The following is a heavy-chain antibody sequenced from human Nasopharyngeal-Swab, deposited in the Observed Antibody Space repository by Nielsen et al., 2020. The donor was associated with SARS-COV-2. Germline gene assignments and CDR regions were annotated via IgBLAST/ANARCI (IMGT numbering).Heavy chain of an antibody. CDR1: GGSISSYY. Sequence: SETLSLTCTVSGGSISSYYWIWIRQPPGKGLAWIGYIYYSGSTNYNPSLKSRVTISVDTSKNQFSLKLTSVTAADTAVYYCARLKYSSFNWFDPWGQGTLVTVSS. J-gene: IGHJ5*02. D-gene: IGHD6-19*01. V-gene: IGHV4-59*08. CDR3: ARLKYSSFNWFDP. CDR2: IYYSGST.